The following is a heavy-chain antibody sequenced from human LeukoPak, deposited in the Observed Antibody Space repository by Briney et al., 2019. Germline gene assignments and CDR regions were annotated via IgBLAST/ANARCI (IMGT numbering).Heavy chain of an antibody. V-gene: IGHV3-48*03. CDR1: GFTFSSYE. CDR2: ISSSGTTI. J-gene: IGHJ6*03. D-gene: IGHD3-22*01. Sequence: PGGSLRLSCAASGFTFSSYEMNWVRQAPGKGLEWVSYISSSGTTIYYADSVKGRFTLSRDNAENSLYLQMNSLRAEDTAVYYCATYYYDSSGFYYYYYMDVWGQGTMVTVSS. CDR3: ATYYYDSSGFYYYYYMDV.